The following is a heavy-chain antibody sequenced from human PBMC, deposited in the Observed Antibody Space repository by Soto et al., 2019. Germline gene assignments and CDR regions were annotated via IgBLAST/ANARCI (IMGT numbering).Heavy chain of an antibody. CDR2: ISWNSGSI. V-gene: IGHV3-9*01. CDR3: AKDTSIFGVVNFMDV. J-gene: IGHJ6*03. D-gene: IGHD3-3*01. Sequence: GGSLRLSCAASGFTFDDYAMHWVRQAPGKGLEWVSGISWNSGSIGYADSVKGRFTISRDNAKNSLYLQMNSLRAEDTALYYCAKDTSIFGVVNFMDVWGKGTTVTVSS. CDR1: GFTFDDYA.